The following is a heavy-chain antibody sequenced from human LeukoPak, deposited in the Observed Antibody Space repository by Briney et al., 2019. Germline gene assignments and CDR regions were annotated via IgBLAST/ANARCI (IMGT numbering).Heavy chain of an antibody. CDR1: GYTFTSYG. V-gene: IGHV1-18*01. J-gene: IGHJ4*02. Sequence: ASVKVSCKAFGYTFTSYGISWVREAPGQGLEWMGWISAYNGNTNYAQKLQGRVNMNTDTSTSTAYMELKSLRSDDTAVYYCARLSVSGYYIAQSIDYGGQGTLVTVSS. CDR3: ARLSVSGYYIAQSIDY. CDR2: ISAYNGNT. D-gene: IGHD3-3*01.